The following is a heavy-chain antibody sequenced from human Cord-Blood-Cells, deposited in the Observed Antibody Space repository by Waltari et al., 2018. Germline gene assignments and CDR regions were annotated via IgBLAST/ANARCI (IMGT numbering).Heavy chain of an antibody. D-gene: IGHD6-6*01. J-gene: IGHJ6*02. Sequence: QVQLQESGPGLVKPSETLSLTCAVSGYSISSGYYWGWIRQPPGKGLEWIGSIYHSGSTYYNPSLKSRVTISVDTSKTQFSRKLSSVTAADTAVYYCAREGYSSSFGYYYYGMDVWGQGTTVTVSS. CDR1: GYSISSGYY. CDR2: IYHSGST. CDR3: AREGYSSSFGYYYYGMDV. V-gene: IGHV4-38-2*02.